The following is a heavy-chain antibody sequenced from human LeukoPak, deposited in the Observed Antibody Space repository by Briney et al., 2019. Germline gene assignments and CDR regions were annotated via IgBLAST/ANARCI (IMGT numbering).Heavy chain of an antibody. CDR1: GYSISSGYY. D-gene: IGHD2-2*01. CDR3: ARDGEDIVVVPALYYFDY. J-gene: IGHJ4*02. V-gene: IGHV4-38-2*02. CDR2: IYHSGST. Sequence: SETLSLTCTVSGYSISSGYYWGWIRQPPGKGLEWIGSIYHSGSTYYNPSLKSRVTISVDTSKNQFSLKLSSVTAADTAVYYCARDGEDIVVVPALYYFDYWGQGTLVTVSS.